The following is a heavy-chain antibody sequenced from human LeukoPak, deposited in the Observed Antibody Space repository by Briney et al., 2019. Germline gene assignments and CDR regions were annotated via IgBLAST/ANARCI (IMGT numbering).Heavy chain of an antibody. D-gene: IGHD6-19*01. CDR1: GGTFSSYA. CDR2: IIPIFGTP. V-gene: IGHV1-69*05. J-gene: IGHJ4*02. Sequence: GASVKVSCKASGGTFSSYAVSWVRQAPGQGLEWMGGIIPIFGTPNYAQKFQDRVTITTDESTSTAYLELSSLRSEDTAVYYCARDGFRGGYSSGWYAWLDYWGQGTLVTVSS. CDR3: ARDGFRGGYSSGWYAWLDY.